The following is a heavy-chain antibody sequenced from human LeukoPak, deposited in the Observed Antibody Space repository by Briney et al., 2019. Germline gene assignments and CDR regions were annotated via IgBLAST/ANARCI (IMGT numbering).Heavy chain of an antibody. CDR2: IYSGGST. V-gene: IGHV3-53*01. CDR1: GFTVSSNY. J-gene: IGHJ5*02. Sequence: GGSLRLSCAASGFTVSSNYMGWVRQAPGKGLEGGSGIYSGGSTYYADSVKGRFTISRDNSKNTLYLQMNSLRAEDTAVYYCARDGYCSSTSCYSGFDHWGQGTLVTVSS. CDR3: ARDGYCSSTSCYSGFDH. D-gene: IGHD2-2*01.